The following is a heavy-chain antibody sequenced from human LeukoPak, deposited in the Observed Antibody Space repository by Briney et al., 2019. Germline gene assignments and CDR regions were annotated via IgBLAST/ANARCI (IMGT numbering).Heavy chain of an antibody. D-gene: IGHD3-10*01. V-gene: IGHV3-7*01. CDR2: INEDGSEN. CDR3: ARGVRGVIALVDY. Sequence: GGSLRLSCAVSGFTFRSYWMTWVRQAPGKGLEWVANINEDGSENYYVDSVKGRFTISRDNAKNSLYLQMNSLRVEDTAVYYCARGVRGVIALVDYWGQGTLVTVSS. CDR1: GFTFRSYW. J-gene: IGHJ4*02.